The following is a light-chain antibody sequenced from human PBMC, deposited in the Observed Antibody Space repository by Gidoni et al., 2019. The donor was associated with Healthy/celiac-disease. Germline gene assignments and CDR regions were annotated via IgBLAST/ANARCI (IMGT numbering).Light chain of an antibody. V-gene: IGLV2-14*01. Sequence: SALTQPASVSASPGQSVTISCTGTSSDVGGYNYVSWYQQHPGKAPKLMIYDVSNRPSGVSNRFSGSKSGNTASLTISGLQAEDEADYYCSSYTSSSTIYVFGTGTKVTVL. CDR3: SSYTSSSTIYV. CDR2: DVS. CDR1: SSDVGGYNY. J-gene: IGLJ1*01.